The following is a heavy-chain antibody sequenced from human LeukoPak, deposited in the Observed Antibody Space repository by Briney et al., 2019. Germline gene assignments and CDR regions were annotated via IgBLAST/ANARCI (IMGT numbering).Heavy chain of an antibody. V-gene: IGHV4-59*08. CDR3: ARAHYCSSTSCYFENWFDP. Sequence: SETLSLTCTVSGGSISSYYWSWIRQPPGKGLEWIGYVSYSGSTNYNPSLKSRVTISVDTSKNQFSLKLSSVTAADTAVYYCARAHYCSSTSCYFENWFDPWGQGTLVTVSS. CDR1: GGSISSYY. CDR2: VSYSGST. D-gene: IGHD2-2*01. J-gene: IGHJ5*02.